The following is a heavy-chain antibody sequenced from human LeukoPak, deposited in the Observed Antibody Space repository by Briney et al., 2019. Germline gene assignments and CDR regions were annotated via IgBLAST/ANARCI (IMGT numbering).Heavy chain of an antibody. J-gene: IGHJ4*02. CDR2: RNPNSGNT. D-gene: IGHD2-2*01. V-gene: IGHV1-8*01. CDR3: ARGAGYCSSTSCSIGY. Sequence: ASVKVSCKASGYTFTSYDINWVRQATGQGLEWMGWRNPNSGNTGYAQKFQGRVTVTRNTSISTAYMELSSLRSEDTAVYYCARGAGYCSSTSCSIGYWGQGTLVTVSS. CDR1: GYTFTSYD.